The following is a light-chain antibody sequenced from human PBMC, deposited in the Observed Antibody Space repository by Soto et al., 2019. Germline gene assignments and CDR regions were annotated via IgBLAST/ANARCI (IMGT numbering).Light chain of an antibody. Sequence: QSVLTQPPSASGSPGQSVTISCTGTSSDVGRYNFVSWYQQHPGKVPKLMIYEVTKRPSGVPDRFSGSKSGNTASLTVSGLQAEDEADYYCCSYAGANPFFGTGTKLTVL. CDR2: EVT. V-gene: IGLV2-8*01. CDR3: CSYAGANPF. CDR1: SSDVGRYNF. J-gene: IGLJ1*01.